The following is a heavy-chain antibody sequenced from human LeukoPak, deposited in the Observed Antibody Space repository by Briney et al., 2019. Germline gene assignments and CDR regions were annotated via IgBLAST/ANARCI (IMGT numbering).Heavy chain of an antibody. J-gene: IGHJ4*02. CDR2: INHSGST. D-gene: IGHD6-19*01. Sequence: SETLSLTCAVYGGSFSGYYWSWIRQPPGKGLEWIGEINHSGSTNYNPSLKSRVTISVDTSKNQFSLKLSSVTAADTAVYYCARGRKAVAGRGGFDYWGQGTLVTVSS. V-gene: IGHV4-34*01. CDR3: ARGRKAVAGRGGFDY. CDR1: GGSFSGYY.